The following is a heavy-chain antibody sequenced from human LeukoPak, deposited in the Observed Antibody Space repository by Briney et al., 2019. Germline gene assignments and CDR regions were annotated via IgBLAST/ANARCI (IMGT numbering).Heavy chain of an antibody. CDR2: IYYSGST. V-gene: IGHV4-39*01. J-gene: IGHJ4*02. CDR1: GGSLSSSSYY. CDR3: ARLVRPWRTTMVRGVIGPVDY. Sequence: PSETLSLTCTVSGGSLSSSSYYWGWIRQPPGKVLEWIGSIYYSGSTYYNPSLKSRVTISVDTSKNQFSLKLSSVTAADTAVYYCARLVRPWRTTMVRGVIGPVDYWGQGTLVTVSS. D-gene: IGHD3-10*01.